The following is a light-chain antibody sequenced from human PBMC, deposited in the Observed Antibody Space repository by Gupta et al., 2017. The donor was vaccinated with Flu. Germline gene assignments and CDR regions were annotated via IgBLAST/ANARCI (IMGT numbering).Light chain of an antibody. V-gene: IGKV3-20*01. J-gene: IGKJ3*01. Sequence: LTLSPGERATLPGRASQSVSSNSLAWYQQKPGQAPRLLIYGASYRAAGIPERFSGSGSGTDFTLTISRLEPEDFAMYYCQQYGSSPPGATFGPGTKVDIK. CDR1: QSVSSNS. CDR3: QQYGSSPPGAT. CDR2: GAS.